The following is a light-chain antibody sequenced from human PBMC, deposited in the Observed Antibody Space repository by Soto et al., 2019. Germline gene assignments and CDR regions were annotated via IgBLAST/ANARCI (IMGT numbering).Light chain of an antibody. CDR1: TSNIGSNS. CDR3: AAWDDGLSGVV. V-gene: IGLV1-44*01. CDR2: SDN. Sequence: QLVLTQPPSASGTPGQRVSISCSGSTSNIGSNSVTWYLQFPGTAPKLLIYSDNQRPSGVPDRFSGSKSGTSASLAISGRQSEDEANYYCAAWDDGLSGVVFGGGTKLTV. J-gene: IGLJ2*01.